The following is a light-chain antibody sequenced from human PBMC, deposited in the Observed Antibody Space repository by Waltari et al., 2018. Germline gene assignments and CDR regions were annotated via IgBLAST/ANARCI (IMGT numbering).Light chain of an antibody. Sequence: SCRASKSVSRALAWYQQKPGQAPRLLIFGASNRATGIPDRLSGSGSETDFSLTISRLEPEDFAVYYCQHYVRLPATFGRGTKVEIK. J-gene: IGKJ1*01. CDR1: KSVSRA. CDR2: GAS. CDR3: QHYVRLPAT. V-gene: IGKV3-20*01.